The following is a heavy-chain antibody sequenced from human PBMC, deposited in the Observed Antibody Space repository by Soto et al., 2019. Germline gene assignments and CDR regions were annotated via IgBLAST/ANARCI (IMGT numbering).Heavy chain of an antibody. J-gene: IGHJ3*02. Sequence: QVQLVQSGAEVKKPGSSVKVSCKASGGTFSSYAISWVRQAPGQGLEWMGGIIPIFGTANYAQKFQGRVTITADESTSTAYMELSSLRSEDTAVYYCASSPYYYDSSGYYRIDAFDIWGQGTMVTVSS. D-gene: IGHD3-22*01. CDR2: IIPIFGTA. CDR3: ASSPYYYDSSGYYRIDAFDI. CDR1: GGTFSSYA. V-gene: IGHV1-69*12.